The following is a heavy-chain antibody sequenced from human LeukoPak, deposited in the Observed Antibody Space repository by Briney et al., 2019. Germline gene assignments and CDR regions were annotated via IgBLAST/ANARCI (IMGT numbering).Heavy chain of an antibody. D-gene: IGHD6-13*01. CDR3: ARERRFSSRWAYYYYYMDV. Sequence: SETLSLTCTVSGDSISNYYWSWIRQPAGKGLEWIGRIYTSGSTNYNPSLKSRVTISVDTSKNQLSLKLSSVTAADTAMYYCARERRFSSRWAYYYYYMDVWGKGTTVTVSS. V-gene: IGHV4-4*07. CDR2: IYTSGST. J-gene: IGHJ6*03. CDR1: GDSISNYY.